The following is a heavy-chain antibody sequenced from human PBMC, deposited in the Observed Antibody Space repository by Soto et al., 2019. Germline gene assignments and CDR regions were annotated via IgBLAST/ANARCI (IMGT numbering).Heavy chain of an antibody. CDR2: LNAGNGNT. Sequence: ASVKVSCKASGYTFTSYALHWVRPAPGQRLEWMGWLNAGNGNTKYSQKFQGRVTITRDTSASTAYMELSSLRSEDTAVYYCARDVPVDTAMVVVSRADYWGQGTLVTVSS. CDR3: ARDVPVDTAMVVVSRADY. D-gene: IGHD5-18*01. J-gene: IGHJ4*02. CDR1: GYTFTSYA. V-gene: IGHV1-3*01.